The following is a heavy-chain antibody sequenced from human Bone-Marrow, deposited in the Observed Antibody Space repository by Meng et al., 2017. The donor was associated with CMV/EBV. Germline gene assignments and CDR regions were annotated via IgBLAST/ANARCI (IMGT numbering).Heavy chain of an antibody. CDR3: ARDYYYYYGMDV. J-gene: IGHJ6*02. CDR1: GFTFSSYE. CDR2: ISSSGSTI. V-gene: IGHV3-48*03. Sequence: GGSLRLSCAASGFTFSSYEMNWVRQAPGKGLEWVSYISSSGSTIYYADSVKGRFTISRDNAKNSLYLQMNSLRAEDTAVYYWARDYYYYYGMDVWGQGTTVTVSS.